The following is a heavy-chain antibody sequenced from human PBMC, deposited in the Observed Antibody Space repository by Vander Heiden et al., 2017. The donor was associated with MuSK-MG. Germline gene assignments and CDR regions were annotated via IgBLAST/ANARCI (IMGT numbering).Heavy chain of an antibody. J-gene: IGHJ3*02. CDR1: GFTFSRYS. CDR3: ARGDRWLPYAFDS. V-gene: IGHV3-48*01. CDR2: ISSSSSTI. Sequence: EVQLVASGGGLVQPGGSLSLPCAASGFTFSRYSMNWVRQAPGKGLEWVSYISSSSSTIYYADAVKGRFTISRDNAKNSLYLQMNRLRAEDTAVYYSARGDRWLPYAFDSWGQGTMVTVSS. D-gene: IGHD5-12*01.